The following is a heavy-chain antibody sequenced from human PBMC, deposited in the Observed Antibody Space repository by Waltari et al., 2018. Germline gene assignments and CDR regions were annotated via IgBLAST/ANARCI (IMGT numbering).Heavy chain of an antibody. Sequence: PGLVEPSGTLSLISAVSVDFLRGPYGWRWVRQAPGTGVEWIGQVRGSGKTNYNPSFTSRVTVSVDTSTAQFSLKVTSATAADTAVYYCARDRGRGLYLDSWGQGILVTVSP. J-gene: IGHJ4*02. CDR3: ARDRGRGLYLDS. CDR2: VRGSGKT. D-gene: IGHD2-15*01. V-gene: IGHV4-4*02. CDR1: VDFLRGPYG.